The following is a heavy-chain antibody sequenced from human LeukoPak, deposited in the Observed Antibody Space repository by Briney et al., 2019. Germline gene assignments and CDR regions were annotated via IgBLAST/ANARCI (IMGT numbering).Heavy chain of an antibody. CDR1: GFTFGDYA. D-gene: IGHD5/OR15-5a*01. CDR2: IYSGGTT. CDR3: ARSVAEVGHYYYYGMDV. V-gene: IGHV3-53*01. J-gene: IGHJ6*02. Sequence: GGSLRLSCTASGFTFGDYAMSWVRQAPGKGLEWVSVIYSGGTTYYADSVKGRFTISRDNSKNTLYLQMNSLRAEDTAVYYCARSVAEVGHYYYYGMDVWGQGTTVTVSS.